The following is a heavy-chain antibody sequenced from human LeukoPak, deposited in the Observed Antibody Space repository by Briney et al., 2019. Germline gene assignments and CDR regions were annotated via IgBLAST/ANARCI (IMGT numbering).Heavy chain of an antibody. CDR3: AKTVVVAALDY. J-gene: IGHJ4*02. V-gene: IGHV3-30*18. D-gene: IGHD2-15*01. Sequence: GGSLRLSCAASGFTFSSYGMHWVRQAPGKGLEWVAVISYDGSNKYYAGSVKGRFTISRDNSKNTLYLQMNSLRAEDTAVYYCAKTVVVAALDYWGQGTLVTVSS. CDR1: GFTFSSYG. CDR2: ISYDGSNK.